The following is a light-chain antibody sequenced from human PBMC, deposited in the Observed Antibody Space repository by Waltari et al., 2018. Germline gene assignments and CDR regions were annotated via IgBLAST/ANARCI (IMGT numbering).Light chain of an antibody. J-gene: IGKJ1*01. Sequence: EIVMTQSPATLSVSPGERATLSCRASQSVSSNLAWYQQKPGQAPRLLIYGASTRATGIPARFSGSGSGTEFTLTINSLQSEDFAVYYCQQYHDWWTFGQGTKVEIK. CDR1: QSVSSN. CDR3: QQYHDWWT. CDR2: GAS. V-gene: IGKV3-15*01.